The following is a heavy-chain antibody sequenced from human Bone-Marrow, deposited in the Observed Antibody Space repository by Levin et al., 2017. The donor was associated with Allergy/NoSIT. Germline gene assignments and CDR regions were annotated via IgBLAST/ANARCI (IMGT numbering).Heavy chain of an antibody. J-gene: IGHJ4*02. CDR1: GFTFDDYT. V-gene: IGHV3-43*01. Sequence: GGSLRLSCAASGFTFDDYTMHWVRQAPGKGLEWVSLISWDGGSTYYADSVKGRFTISRDNSKNSLYLQMNSLRTEDTALYYCAKDITATYYYGSGSIDYWGQGTLVTVSS. D-gene: IGHD3-10*01. CDR2: ISWDGGST. CDR3: AKDITATYYYGSGSIDY.